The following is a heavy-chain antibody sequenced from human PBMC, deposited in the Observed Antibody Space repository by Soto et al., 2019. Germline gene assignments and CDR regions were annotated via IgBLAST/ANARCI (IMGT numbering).Heavy chain of an antibody. J-gene: IGHJ6*02. V-gene: IGHV3-30-3*01. CDR1: GFTFSSYA. CDR2: ISYDGSNK. CDR3: ARGDCSGGSCYSLGYYYYGMDV. Sequence: QVQLVESGGGVVQPGMSLRLSCAASGFTFSSYAMHWVRQAPGKGLEWVAVISYDGSNKYYAYSVKGRFTISRDNSKNTLYLQMNSLRAEDTAVYYCARGDCSGGSCYSLGYYYYGMDVWGQGTTVTVSS. D-gene: IGHD2-15*01.